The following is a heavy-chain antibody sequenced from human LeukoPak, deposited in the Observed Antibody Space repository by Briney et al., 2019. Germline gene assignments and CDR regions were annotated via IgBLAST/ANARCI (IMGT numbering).Heavy chain of an antibody. J-gene: IGHJ4*02. CDR3: ANNFDY. CDR1: GFTFSNYG. Sequence: GGSLRLSCAASGFTFSNYGMHWVRQAPGKGLEWVAVIWYDGSNKYYANSVKGRFTISRDNSKNMLYLQMNSLRAEDTAVYYCANNFDYWGQGTLVTVSS. V-gene: IGHV3-33*06. CDR2: IWYDGSNK.